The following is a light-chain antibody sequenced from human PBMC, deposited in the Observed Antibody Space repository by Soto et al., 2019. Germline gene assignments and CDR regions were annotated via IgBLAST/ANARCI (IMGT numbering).Light chain of an antibody. CDR2: EVS. Sequence: QSALTQPPSASGSPGQSVTISCTGTSSDVGGYNYVSWYQQHPGKAPKLMIYEVSKRPSGVPDRFSGSKSGNTASLTVSGLQAEDEADYYCSSYVVSNDLGVFGGGTKLTVL. CDR1: SSDVGGYNY. CDR3: SSYVVSNDLGV. J-gene: IGLJ3*02. V-gene: IGLV2-8*01.